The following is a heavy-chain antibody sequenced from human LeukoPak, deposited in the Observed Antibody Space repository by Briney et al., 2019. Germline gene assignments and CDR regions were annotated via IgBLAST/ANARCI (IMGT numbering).Heavy chain of an antibody. J-gene: IGHJ4*02. V-gene: IGHV3-21*01. D-gene: IGHD5-24*01. CDR1: GFSFSTYT. Sequence: GGSVRLSCAASGFSFSTYTMNWVLQAPGTGLEWVSSISSSGTYIYYADSVRGRFTISRDNPKNSLFLQMNSLRGEDTAVYYCAREWGDGYNLDYWGQGTVVTVSS. CDR3: AREWGDGYNLDY. CDR2: ISSSGTYI.